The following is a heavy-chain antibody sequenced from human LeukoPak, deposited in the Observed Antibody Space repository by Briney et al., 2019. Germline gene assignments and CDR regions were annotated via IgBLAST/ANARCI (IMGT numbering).Heavy chain of an antibody. CDR2: ISWNSGSI. D-gene: IGHD6-19*01. CDR3: ARGGQWLEKRYYFDY. CDR1: GFTFDDYA. V-gene: IGHV3-9*01. J-gene: IGHJ4*02. Sequence: GGSLRLSCAASGFTFDDYAMHWVRQAPGKGLEWVSGISWNSGSIGYADSVKGRFTISRDNSKNTLYLQMNSLRAEDTAVYYCARGGQWLEKRYYFDYWGQGTLVTVSS.